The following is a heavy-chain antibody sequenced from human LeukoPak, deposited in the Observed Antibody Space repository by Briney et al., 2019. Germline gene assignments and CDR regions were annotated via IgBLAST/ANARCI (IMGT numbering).Heavy chain of an antibody. CDR1: GFSLSTSGVG. J-gene: IGHJ6*02. Sequence: SGPTLVNPTQTLTLTCTFSGFSLSTSGVGVGWIRQPPGKALEWLALIYWDDDKRYSPSLKSRLTITKDTSKNQVVLTMTNMDPVDTATYYCAHSTNCSCTSCRFYNYYGMDVWGQGTTVTVSS. V-gene: IGHV2-5*02. CDR2: IYWDDDK. CDR3: AHSTNCSCTSCRFYNYYGMDV. D-gene: IGHD2-2*01.